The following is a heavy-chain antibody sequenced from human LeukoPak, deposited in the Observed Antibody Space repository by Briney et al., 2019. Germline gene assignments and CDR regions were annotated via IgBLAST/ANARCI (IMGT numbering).Heavy chain of an antibody. CDR1: GGSISSGSYY. Sequence: SETLPLTCTVSGGSISSGSYYWSWIRQPAGKGLEWIGRIYTSGSTNYNPSLKSRVTISVDTSKNQFSLKLSSVTAADTAVYYCARDSYDILTGYYLPHYYYYYYMDVWGKGTTVTISS. V-gene: IGHV4-61*02. CDR3: ARDSYDILTGYYLPHYYYYYYMDV. D-gene: IGHD3-9*01. J-gene: IGHJ6*03. CDR2: IYTSGST.